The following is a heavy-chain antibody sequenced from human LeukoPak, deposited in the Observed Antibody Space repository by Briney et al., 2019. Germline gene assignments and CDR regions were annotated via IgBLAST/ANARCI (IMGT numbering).Heavy chain of an antibody. V-gene: IGHV4-59*05. CDR1: GGSISSYY. CDR2: IYYSGST. Sequence: SETLSLTCTVSGGSISSYYWSWIRQPPGKGLEWIGSIYYSGSTYYNPSLKSRVTISVDTSKNQFSLKLSSVTAADTAVYYCASHWGSSSFDYWGQGTLVTVSS. D-gene: IGHD7-27*01. J-gene: IGHJ4*02. CDR3: ASHWGSSSFDY.